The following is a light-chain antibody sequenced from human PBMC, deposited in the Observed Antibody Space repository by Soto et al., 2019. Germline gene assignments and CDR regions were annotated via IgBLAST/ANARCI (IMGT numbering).Light chain of an antibody. V-gene: IGLV1-44*01. CDR3: YSFAGGATFV. Sequence: QSVLTQPPSVSGTPGQRVTISCSGSSSNIGSNTVNWYQKLPGRAPKLLVYSNNNNRPSGDPARFFGFKSGTTASLTISALQAEDEADYSCYSFAGGATFVFGGGTKLTVL. CDR2: SNNN. CDR1: SSNIGSNT. J-gene: IGLJ2*01.